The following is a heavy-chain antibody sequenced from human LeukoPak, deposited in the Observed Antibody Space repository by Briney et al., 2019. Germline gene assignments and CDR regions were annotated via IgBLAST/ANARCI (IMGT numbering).Heavy chain of an antibody. V-gene: IGHV3-33*01. CDR3: AREAPGALDY. Sequence: PGGSLRLSCAASGFTFSSYGIHWVRQAPGKGLEWVAVIWYDGSNKYFSDSVKGRFTISRDNSKNTLYLQMSSLRAEDTAVYYCAREAPGALDYWGQGTLVTVSS. CDR1: GFTFSSYG. J-gene: IGHJ4*02. CDR2: IWYDGSNK.